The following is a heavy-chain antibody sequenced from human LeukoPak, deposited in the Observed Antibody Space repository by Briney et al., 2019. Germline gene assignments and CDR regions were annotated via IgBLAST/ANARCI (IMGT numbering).Heavy chain of an antibody. CDR2: FNPNSGGT. J-gene: IGHJ4*02. D-gene: IGHD4-11*01. Sequence: ASGKVSCKASGYTFTGYYMHWVRQAPGQGLEWMGWFNPNSGGTNYAQKFQGRVTMTRDTAISTAYMELSRLRSDDTAVYYCARSDYSNWADYWGQGTLVTVSS. CDR3: ARSDYSNWADY. CDR1: GYTFTGYY. V-gene: IGHV1-2*02.